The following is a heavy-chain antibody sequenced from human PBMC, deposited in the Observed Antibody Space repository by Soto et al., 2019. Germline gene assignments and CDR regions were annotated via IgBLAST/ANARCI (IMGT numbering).Heavy chain of an antibody. CDR2: IKSKTDGGTT. D-gene: IGHD3-22*01. J-gene: IGHJ4*02. CDR1: GFIFSNAW. V-gene: IGHV3-15*07. Sequence: EVQLVESGGGSVRPGGSLRVSCAGPGFIFSNAWMNWARQAPGKGLEWVGRIKSKTDGGTTDYAAPVKGRFTISRDDSRNTVYLQMNSLRTEDTAVYYCTTDHPFHYDGSAYDHWGQGTLVTVSS. CDR3: TTDHPFHYDGSAYDH.